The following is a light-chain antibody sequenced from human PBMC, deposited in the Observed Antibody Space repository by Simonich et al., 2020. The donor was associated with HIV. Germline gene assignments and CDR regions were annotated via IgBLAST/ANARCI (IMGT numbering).Light chain of an antibody. CDR3: QSYDSSLSSWM. Sequence: QSVLTQPPSVSGAPGQRVPISCTGSSSNIGAGYDVHWYKQLPGTAPKVLSYRNTSRPSGVPDRFSGSKAATSASLAITGLQAEDEADYYCQSYDSSLSSWMFGGGTKLTVL. CDR1: SSNIGAGYD. J-gene: IGLJ3*02. V-gene: IGLV1-40*01. CDR2: RNT.